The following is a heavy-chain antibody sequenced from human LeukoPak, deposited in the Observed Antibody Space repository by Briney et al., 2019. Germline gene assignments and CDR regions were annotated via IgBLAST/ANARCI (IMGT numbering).Heavy chain of an antibody. CDR2: IHYSGST. D-gene: IGHD6-19*01. Sequence: SETLSLTCTVSGGSISSYYWSWIRQPPGKGLEWIGYIHYSGSTNYNPSLKSRLTISVETSKNQFSLKLRSVTAADTAVYYCATCHRGIAVAGPWGRGTLVTVSS. V-gene: IGHV4-59*01. CDR1: GGSISSYY. CDR3: ATCHRGIAVAGP. J-gene: IGHJ5*02.